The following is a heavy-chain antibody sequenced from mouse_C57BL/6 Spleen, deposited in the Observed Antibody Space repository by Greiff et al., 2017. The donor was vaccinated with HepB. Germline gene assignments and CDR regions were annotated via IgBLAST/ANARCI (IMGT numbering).Heavy chain of an antibody. CDR2: INPNNGGT. J-gene: IGHJ4*01. Sequence: EVQLQQSGPELVKPGASVKIPCKASGYTFTDYNMDWVKQSHGKSLEWIGDINPNNGGTIYNQKFKGKATLTVDKSSSTAYMALRSLTSEDTAVYYCARERGNGNYDYYAMDYWGQGTSVTVSS. D-gene: IGHD2-1*01. CDR1: GYTFTDYN. V-gene: IGHV1-18*01. CDR3: ARERGNGNYDYYAMDY.